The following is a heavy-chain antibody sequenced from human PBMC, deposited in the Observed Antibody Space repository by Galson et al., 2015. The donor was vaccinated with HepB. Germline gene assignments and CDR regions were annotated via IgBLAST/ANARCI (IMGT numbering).Heavy chain of an antibody. CDR3: AKEGAEVGHPKFDS. V-gene: IGHV3-23*01. J-gene: IGHJ4*02. CDR2: IHGNGDYT. Sequence: SLRLSCAASGFTFKNYGMSWVRQAPGKGLEWVSGIHGNGDYTYYVESVKGRFTISRDNSKNTLFLQMNSLGVDDTAIYYCAKEGAEVGHPKFDSWGQGIQVTVSS. D-gene: IGHD3/OR15-3a*01. CDR1: GFTFKNYG.